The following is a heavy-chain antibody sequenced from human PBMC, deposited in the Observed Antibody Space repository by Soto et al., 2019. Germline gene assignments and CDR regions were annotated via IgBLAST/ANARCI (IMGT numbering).Heavy chain of an antibody. J-gene: IGHJ5*02. D-gene: IGHD2-15*01. CDR1: GYTFTSYG. CDR3: ARTPTGYCSGGSCYWFDT. Sequence: ASVKVSCKASGYTFTSYGISWVRQAPGQGLEWMGWISAYNGNTNYAQKLQGRVTMTTDTSTSTAYMELRSLRSDDTAVYYCARTPTGYCSGGSCYWFDTWGQGTLVTVSS. CDR2: ISAYNGNT. V-gene: IGHV1-18*01.